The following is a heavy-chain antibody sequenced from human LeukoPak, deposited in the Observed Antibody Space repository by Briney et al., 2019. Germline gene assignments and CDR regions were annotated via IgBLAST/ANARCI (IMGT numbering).Heavy chain of an antibody. J-gene: IGHJ5*02. D-gene: IGHD6-25*01. CDR3: ASQRDLRGYSFDP. CDR2: IYHSGST. CDR1: GGSISSSNW. Sequence: SETLSLTCAVSGGSISSSNWWSWVRQPPGKGLEWIGEIYHSGSTNYNPSLKSRVTISVDKSKNQFSLKLSSVTAADTAVYYCASQRDLRGYSFDPWGQGTLVTVSS. V-gene: IGHV4-4*02.